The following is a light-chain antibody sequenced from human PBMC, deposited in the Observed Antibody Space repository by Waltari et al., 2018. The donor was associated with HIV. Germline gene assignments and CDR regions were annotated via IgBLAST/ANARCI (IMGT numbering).Light chain of an antibody. CDR2: DTS. V-gene: IGLV7-46*01. CDR3: LLSFNGVVV. Sequence: QAVVTQEPSPTVSTGGTVTFTCASSTGAVTSGHCPYWFQRRPGQAPKTLLYDTSNRPSWTPARFSGSLLGDKAALTLTGAQFEDEADYFCLLSFNGVVVFGGGTSLTVL. CDR1: TGAVTSGHC. J-gene: IGLJ2*01.